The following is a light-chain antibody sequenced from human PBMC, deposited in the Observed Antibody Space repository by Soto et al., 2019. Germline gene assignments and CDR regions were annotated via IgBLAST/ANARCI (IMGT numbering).Light chain of an antibody. Sequence: EIVLTQSPATLSLSPGERATLSCRASQSVNTYLAWYQQRPGQAPRLLIYDASNRATGIPARFSGSGSGTDFTLTLSSLEPEDFAVFYCQHRSNWPPLTFGGGTRVEIQ. CDR1: QSVNTY. CDR2: DAS. V-gene: IGKV3-11*01. CDR3: QHRSNWPPLT. J-gene: IGKJ4*01.